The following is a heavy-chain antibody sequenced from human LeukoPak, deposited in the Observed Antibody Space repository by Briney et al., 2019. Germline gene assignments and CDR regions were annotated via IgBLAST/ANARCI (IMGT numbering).Heavy chain of an antibody. Sequence: PGGSLRLSCAASGFTFSNAWMSWVRQAPGKGLEWVAVISYDGSNKYYADSVKGRFTISRDNSKNTLYLQMNSLRAEDTAVYYCAKGLWEYYDSSAPPGGFFDYWGQGTLVTVSS. J-gene: IGHJ4*02. V-gene: IGHV3-30*18. CDR3: AKGLWEYYDSSAPPGGFFDY. CDR1: GFTFSNAW. CDR2: ISYDGSNK. D-gene: IGHD3-22*01.